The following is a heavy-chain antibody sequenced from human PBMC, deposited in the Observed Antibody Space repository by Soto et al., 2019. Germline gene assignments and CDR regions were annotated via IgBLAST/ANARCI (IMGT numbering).Heavy chain of an antibody. D-gene: IGHD6-6*01. CDR3: ARSRILARPADWFDP. CDR1: GGSIGRSDYY. Sequence: QVRLQESGPGLVKPSQTLSLTCTVSGGSIGRSDYYWSWIRQPPGKGLEWIGYIYYSGSTYYNPSLQSRLTISVDTSKNQFSLKLTSMTAADTAVYYCARSRILARPADWFDPWRQGTLVTVSS. J-gene: IGHJ5*02. V-gene: IGHV4-30-4*01. CDR2: IYYSGST.